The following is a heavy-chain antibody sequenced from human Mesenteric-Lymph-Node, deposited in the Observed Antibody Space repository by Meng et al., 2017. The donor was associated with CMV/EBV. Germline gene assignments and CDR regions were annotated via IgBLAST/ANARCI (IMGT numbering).Heavy chain of an antibody. CDR3: AKDGGSYLYAIDV. CDR2: IKHDIGTK. J-gene: IGHJ6*02. V-gene: IGHV3-30*12. Sequence: LSLTCAAAGLSFRTYGMHWVRQAPGKGLEWVAFIKHDIGTKNYADSVKGRFTISRDNSKNTLHLQMNGLRGEDTATYFCAKDGGSYLYAIDVWGQGTTVTVSS. CDR1: GLSFRTYG. D-gene: IGHD2/OR15-2a*01.